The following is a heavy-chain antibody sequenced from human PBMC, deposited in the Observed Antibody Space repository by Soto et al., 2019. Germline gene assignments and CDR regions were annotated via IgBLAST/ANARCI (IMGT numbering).Heavy chain of an antibody. D-gene: IGHD2-15*01. CDR1: GFTFSSYA. CDR2: ISGSGGST. V-gene: IGHV3-23*01. Sequence: GGSLRLSCAASGFTFSSYAMSWVRQAPGKGLEWVSAISGSGGSTYYADSVKGRFTISRDNSKNTRYLQMNSLRAEDKAVYYCAKVKDCSGGSCYGGLGSWFDPWGQGTLVTVSS. J-gene: IGHJ5*02. CDR3: AKVKDCSGGSCYGGLGSWFDP.